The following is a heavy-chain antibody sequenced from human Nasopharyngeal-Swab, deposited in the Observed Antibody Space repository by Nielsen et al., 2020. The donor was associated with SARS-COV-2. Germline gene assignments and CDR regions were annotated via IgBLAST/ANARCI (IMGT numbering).Heavy chain of an antibody. Sequence: GESLKISCVASGFPFTTYAMDWVRQAQGKGLEWVSSFNGDAKETFYADSVRGRFTISRDNSGNALYLQMNSLRADDTALYYCARGWSNYGGDIHYWGQGTLVTVAS. CDR2: FNGDAKET. V-gene: IGHV3-23*01. CDR1: GFPFTTYA. D-gene: IGHD4-23*01. CDR3: ARGWSNYGGDIHY. J-gene: IGHJ4*02.